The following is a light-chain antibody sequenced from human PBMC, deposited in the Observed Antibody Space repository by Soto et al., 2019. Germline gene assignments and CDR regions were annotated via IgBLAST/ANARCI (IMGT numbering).Light chain of an antibody. J-gene: IGLJ2*01. CDR3: AVWDDSLNGVV. CDR2: SNN. V-gene: IGLV1-44*01. Sequence: QSVVTQPPSASGTPGQRVTIFCSGSSSNFGSNTVNWYQQLPGTAPKLLMYSNNQRPSGVPDRFSGSKSGTSASLAISGLQSEDEADYYCAVWDDSLNGVVFGGGTKLTVL. CDR1: SSNFGSNT.